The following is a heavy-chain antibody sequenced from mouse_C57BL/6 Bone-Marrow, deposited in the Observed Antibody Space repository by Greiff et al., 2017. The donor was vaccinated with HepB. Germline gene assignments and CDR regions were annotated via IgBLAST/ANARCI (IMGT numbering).Heavy chain of an antibody. D-gene: IGHD5-1*01. J-gene: IGHJ2*01. CDR2: ISSGGSYT. CDR3: ARPLPYFDY. CDR1: GFTFSSYG. V-gene: IGHV5-6*01. Sequence: EVMLVESGGDLVKPGGSLKLSCAASGFTFSSYGMSWVRQTPDKRLEWVASISSGGSYTYYPDSVKGRVTISRDNAKNTRYLQMSSLKSEDTAMYYWARPLPYFDYWGQGTTLTVSS.